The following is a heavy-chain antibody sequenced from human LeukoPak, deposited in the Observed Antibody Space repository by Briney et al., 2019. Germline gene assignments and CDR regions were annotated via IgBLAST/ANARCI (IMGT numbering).Heavy chain of an antibody. CDR3: ARTITPDAFDI. CDR1: GFTFSSYE. D-gene: IGHD5-24*01. Sequence: GGSLRLSCAASGFTFSSYEMNWVRQAPGKGLEWVSYISSSGSTIYYADSVKGRFTISRDNAKNSLYLQMNSLRAEDTAVYYCARTITPDAFDIWGQGTMVTVSS. V-gene: IGHV3-48*03. J-gene: IGHJ3*02. CDR2: ISSSGSTI.